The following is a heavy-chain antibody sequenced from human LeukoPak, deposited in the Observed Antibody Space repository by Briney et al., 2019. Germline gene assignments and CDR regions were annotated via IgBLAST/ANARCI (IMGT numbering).Heavy chain of an antibody. Sequence: RSGGSLRLSCAASGFTFSSYWMTWVRQAPGKGLEWVANIKQDGSEKYYVDSVKGRFTISRDNAKNSLHLQMNSLRAEDTAVYYCARGDWYDILTGRAAFDYWGQGTLVTVSS. CDR3: ARGDWYDILTGRAAFDY. D-gene: IGHD3-9*01. V-gene: IGHV3-7*05. CDR1: GFTFSSYW. J-gene: IGHJ4*02. CDR2: IKQDGSEK.